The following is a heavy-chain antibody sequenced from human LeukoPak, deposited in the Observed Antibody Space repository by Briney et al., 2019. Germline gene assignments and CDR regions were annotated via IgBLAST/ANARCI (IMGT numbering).Heavy chain of an antibody. CDR1: GFTFSTYA. D-gene: IGHD3-22*01. CDR3: AKDPYDSAGYYHDW. J-gene: IGHJ4*02. CDR2: ISGSGGTT. V-gene: IGHV3-23*01. Sequence: PGGSLRLSCAASGFTFSTYAMNWVRQAPGKGLEWVSAISGSGGTTYYADSVKGRFTISRDNSKNTLHLQMNSLRAEDTAVYYCAKDPYDSAGYYHDWWGQGTLVTVSA.